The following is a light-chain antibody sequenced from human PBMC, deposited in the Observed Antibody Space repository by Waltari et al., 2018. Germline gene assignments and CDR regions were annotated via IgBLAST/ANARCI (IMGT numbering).Light chain of an antibody. CDR3: QSADSSGTPWV. CDR1: ALPKQY. CDR2: KDS. J-gene: IGLJ1*01. Sequence: SYELTQPPSVSVSPGQTARITCSGDALPKQYAYGYQQKPGQAPVLVIYKDSERPSGIPERFSGSSSGTTVTLTISGVQAEDEADYYCQSADSSGTPWVFGTGTKVTVL. V-gene: IGLV3-25*02.